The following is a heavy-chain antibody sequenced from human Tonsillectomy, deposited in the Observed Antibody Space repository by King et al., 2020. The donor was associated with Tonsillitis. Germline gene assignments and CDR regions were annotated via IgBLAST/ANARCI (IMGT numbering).Heavy chain of an antibody. Sequence: VQLVESGGGVVQPGRSLRLSCAASGFTFSTYGMHWVRQAPGKGLEWVAFISSDGSSKYYADSVKGRFTISRDNSKNTLYLQMNSLRAEDTAVYYCAKGFTDHSGSPDYWGQGTLVTVSS. CDR2: ISSDGSSK. J-gene: IGHJ4*02. CDR3: AKGFTDHSGSPDY. CDR1: GFTFSTYG. D-gene: IGHD5-12*01. V-gene: IGHV3-30*18.